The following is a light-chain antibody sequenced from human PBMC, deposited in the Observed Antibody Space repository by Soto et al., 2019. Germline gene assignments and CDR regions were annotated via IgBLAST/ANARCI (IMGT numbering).Light chain of an antibody. CDR3: QQYNDSIPYT. CDR1: QSISTW. Sequence: DIQMTQSPSTLSASVGDRVTITCRASQSISTWLAWYQQKPGTAPKLLIYKASTLESGVPSRFSGSRSGTEFTLTVSSLQPDDFATYYCQQYNDSIPYTFGQGTKREIK. V-gene: IGKV1-5*03. CDR2: KAS. J-gene: IGKJ2*01.